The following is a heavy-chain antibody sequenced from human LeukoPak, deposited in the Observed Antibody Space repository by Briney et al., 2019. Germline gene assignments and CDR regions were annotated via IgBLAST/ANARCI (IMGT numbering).Heavy chain of an antibody. V-gene: IGHV4-39*01. Sequence: SETLSLTCTVSGVSISSSNSYWGWIRQPPGKGLEWIGSIYYSGNTYYNASLKSQVSISIDTSKNQFSLKLSSVTAADTAVYYCARGQNCSSTSCYSYYYYMDVWGKGTTVTISS. D-gene: IGHD2-2*01. CDR3: ARGQNCSSTSCYSYYYYMDV. CDR1: GVSISSSNSY. CDR2: IYYSGNT. J-gene: IGHJ6*03.